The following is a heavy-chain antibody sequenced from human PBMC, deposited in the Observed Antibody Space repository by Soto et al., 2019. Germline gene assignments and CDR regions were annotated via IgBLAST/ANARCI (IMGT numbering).Heavy chain of an antibody. J-gene: IGHJ3*02. CDR1: GFTFSDYY. Sequence: GGSLRLSCAASGFTFSDYYMSCIRQAPGKGLEWVSYISSSGSTIYYADSVNGRFTISRDNAKNSLYLQMNSLRAEDTAVYYCAREKGYSYANDALDIWGQGTMVTVSS. V-gene: IGHV3-11*01. D-gene: IGHD5-18*01. CDR2: ISSSGSTI. CDR3: AREKGYSYANDALDI.